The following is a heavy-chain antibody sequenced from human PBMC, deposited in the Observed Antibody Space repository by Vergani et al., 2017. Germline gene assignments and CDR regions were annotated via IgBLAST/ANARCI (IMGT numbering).Heavy chain of an antibody. CDR1: GYSFTSYW. V-gene: IGHV5-10-1*01. J-gene: IGHJ3*02. Sequence: EVQLVQSGAEVKKPGESLRISCKGSGYSFTSYWISWVRQMPGKGLEGMGMIDPSDSYTKYIPSFQGHVTISADKSISTAYLQWSRLKASDTAMYYCARHQSGYDDAVDIWGQGTMVTVSS. CDR2: IDPSDSYT. D-gene: IGHD5-12*01. CDR3: ARHQSGYDDAVDI.